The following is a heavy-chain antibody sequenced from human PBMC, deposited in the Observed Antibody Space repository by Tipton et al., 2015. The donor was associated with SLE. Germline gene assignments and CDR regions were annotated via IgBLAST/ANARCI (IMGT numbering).Heavy chain of an antibody. D-gene: IGHD6-19*01. CDR2: VYDSGTT. CDR1: GDYITSDIYY. V-gene: IGHV4-39*07. J-gene: IGHJ6*02. Sequence: TLSLTCFVSGDYITSDIYYWGWIRQPPGKGLEWIGSVYDSGTTYYNPPLKSRVTMSVDTSKTQFSLKLNSLTAADTAVYHCARVVAVAGIHYYSVDIWGQGTTVTVSS. CDR3: ARVVAVAGIHYYSVDI.